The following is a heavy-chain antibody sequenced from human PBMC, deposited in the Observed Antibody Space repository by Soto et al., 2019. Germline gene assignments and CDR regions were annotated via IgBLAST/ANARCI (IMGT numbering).Heavy chain of an antibody. D-gene: IGHD2-15*01. Sequence: QLQLQESGPGLVKPSETLSLTCTVSGGSIGSSSYYWGWIRQPPGKGLEWIGSIYYSGSTYYNPSLKSRVTISVDTSKNQFSLKLSSVTAADTAVYYCARSTRISTSHPHFDYWGQGTLVTVSS. CDR2: IYYSGST. CDR3: ARSTRISTSHPHFDY. J-gene: IGHJ4*02. CDR1: GGSIGSSSYY. V-gene: IGHV4-39*01.